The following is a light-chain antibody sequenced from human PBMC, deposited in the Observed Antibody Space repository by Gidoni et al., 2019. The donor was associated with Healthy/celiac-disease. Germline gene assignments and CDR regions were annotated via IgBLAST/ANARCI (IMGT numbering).Light chain of an antibody. CDR3: QQRNTYPLT. Sequence: DIQLTQSPSFLSASVGDRVTVPSRSSQGISNSLAWYQQKPGKAPKLLISTASTLHSWVPSRFSGSGSGAEFTLTSSRLQPEASANYYCQQRNTYPLTFGGGTKVEIK. J-gene: IGKJ4*01. V-gene: IGKV1-9*01. CDR1: QGISNS. CDR2: TAS.